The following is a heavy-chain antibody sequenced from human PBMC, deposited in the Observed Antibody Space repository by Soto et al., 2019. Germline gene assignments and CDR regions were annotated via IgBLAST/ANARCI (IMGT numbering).Heavy chain of an antibody. J-gene: IGHJ4*02. Sequence: GGSLTLSCASSGFTFINYAISWVRQAPGKGLEWVSSISGSGGSTYYADSVKGRFTISRDNSTNTLYLQMNSLRAEDTAVYYWAKTGKVGALGYFEYWGQGTQVTV. V-gene: IGHV3-23*01. CDR2: ISGSGGST. CDR3: AKTGKVGALGYFEY. CDR1: GFTFINYA. D-gene: IGHD1-26*01.